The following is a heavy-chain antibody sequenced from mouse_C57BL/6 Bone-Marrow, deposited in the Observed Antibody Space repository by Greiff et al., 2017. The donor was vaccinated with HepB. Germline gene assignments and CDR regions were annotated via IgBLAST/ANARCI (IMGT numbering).Heavy chain of an antibody. V-gene: IGHV5-6*01. Sequence: EVMLVESGGDLVKPGGSLKLSCAASGFTFSSYGMSWVRQTPDKRLEWVATISSGGSYTYYPDSVKGRFPISRDNAKNTLYLQMSSLKSEDTAMYYCARDITTVDYYAMDYWGQGTSVTVSS. D-gene: IGHD1-1*01. CDR3: ARDITTVDYYAMDY. CDR1: GFTFSSYG. J-gene: IGHJ4*01. CDR2: ISSGGSYT.